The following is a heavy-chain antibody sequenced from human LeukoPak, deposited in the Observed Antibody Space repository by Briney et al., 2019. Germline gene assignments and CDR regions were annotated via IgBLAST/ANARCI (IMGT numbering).Heavy chain of an antibody. V-gene: IGHV1-69*10. Sequence: SVKVSCKASGYSFVFFGVSWVRQAPGQGLEWMGWIIPILGIANYAQKFQGRVTITADKSTSTAYMELSSLRSEDTAVYYCARDLVGGGGDILTGPLCHWGQGTLVTVSS. J-gene: IGHJ4*02. CDR3: ARDLVGGGGDILTGPLCH. CDR2: IIPILGIA. D-gene: IGHD3-9*01. CDR1: GYSFVFFG.